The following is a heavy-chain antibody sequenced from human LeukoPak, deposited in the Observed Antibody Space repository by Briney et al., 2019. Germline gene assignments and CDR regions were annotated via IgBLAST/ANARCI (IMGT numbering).Heavy chain of an antibody. CDR2: MNPNTTNT. D-gene: IGHD2-2*01. Sequence: ASVKVSCKASGYTFSSYDINWVRQATGQGLEWLGWMNPNTTNTGYAQNFQGRVTMTSDTPMNTACMELRSLTSEDTGVYYCARGPPESTSSDYWGQGTLVIVSS. J-gene: IGHJ4*02. CDR3: ARGPPESTSSDY. V-gene: IGHV1-8*01. CDR1: GYTFSSYD.